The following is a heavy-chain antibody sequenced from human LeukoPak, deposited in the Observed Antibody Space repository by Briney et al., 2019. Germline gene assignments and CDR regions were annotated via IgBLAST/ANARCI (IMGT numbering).Heavy chain of an antibody. Sequence: PSETLSMTCTVAGGAISSYYWSWIRQPAGEGLEWIGRIYSSGSTNYNPSLKSRVTMSVDTSKNQFSLKLSSVTAADTAVYYCARVGVVAAIPYYYYYMDVWGKGTTVTVSS. D-gene: IGHD5-12*01. J-gene: IGHJ6*03. V-gene: IGHV4-4*07. CDR2: IYSSGST. CDR1: GGAISSYY. CDR3: ARVGVVAAIPYYYYYMDV.